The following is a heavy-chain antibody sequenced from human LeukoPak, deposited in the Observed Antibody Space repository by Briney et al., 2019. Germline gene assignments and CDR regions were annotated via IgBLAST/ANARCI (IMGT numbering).Heavy chain of an antibody. CDR1: GFTFDDYG. D-gene: IGHD3-10*02. CDR2: INWNGGST. Sequence: GGSLRLSCAAPGFTFDDYGMSWVRQAPGKGLEWVSGINWNGGSTGYADSVKGRFTISRDNAKNSLYLQMNSLRAEDTALYYCAELGITMIGGVWGKGTTVTISS. V-gene: IGHV3-20*04. J-gene: IGHJ6*04. CDR3: AELGITMIGGV.